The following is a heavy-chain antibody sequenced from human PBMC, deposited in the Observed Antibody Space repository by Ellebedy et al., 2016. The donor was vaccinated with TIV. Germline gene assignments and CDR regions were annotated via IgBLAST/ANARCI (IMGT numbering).Heavy chain of an antibody. J-gene: IGHJ5*02. CDR1: GFTFTTAW. CDR3: TTDPHVAIP. CDR2: IKSRTDGGTT. V-gene: IGHV3-15*07. Sequence: GESLKISCAASGFTFTTAWMNWVRQAPGKGLAWVGRIKSRTDGGTTDYAAPVNGRFTISRDDSKNTLYLQMNSLKTEDTAVYYCTTDPHVAIPWGQGTLVTVSS. D-gene: IGHD5-12*01.